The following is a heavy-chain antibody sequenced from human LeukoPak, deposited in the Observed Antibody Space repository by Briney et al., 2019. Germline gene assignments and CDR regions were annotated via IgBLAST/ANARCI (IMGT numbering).Heavy chain of an antibody. J-gene: IGHJ6*02. D-gene: IGHD5-18*01. CDR2: IIPIFGTA. V-gene: IGHV1-69*13. CDR1: GGTFSSYA. CDR3: ARGDLRGYSYGYYYGMDV. Sequence: EASVKVSCKASGGTFSSYAISWVRQAPGQGLEWMGGIIPIFGTANYAQKFQGRVTITADESTSTAYMELSSLRSEDTAVYYCARGDLRGYSYGYYYGMDVWGQGTTVTVSS.